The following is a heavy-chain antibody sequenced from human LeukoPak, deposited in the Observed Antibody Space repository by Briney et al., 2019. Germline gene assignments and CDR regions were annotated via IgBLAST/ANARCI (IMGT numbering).Heavy chain of an antibody. J-gene: IGHJ4*02. V-gene: IGHV4-39*01. CDR1: GGSISSSSYY. Sequence: SETLSLTCTVSGGSISSSSYYWGWIRQPPGKGLEWIGSMYYSGTTYHNPSLMSRVTISVDTSKNQFSLKLSSVTAADTAVYYCARHFWPIVAIIRWVDYWGQGTLVTVSS. CDR3: ARHFWPIVAIIRWVDY. CDR2: MYYSGTT. D-gene: IGHD5-12*01.